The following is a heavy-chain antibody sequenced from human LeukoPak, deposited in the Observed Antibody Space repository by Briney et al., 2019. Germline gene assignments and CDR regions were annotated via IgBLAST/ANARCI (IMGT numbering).Heavy chain of an antibody. D-gene: IGHD6-13*01. CDR2: IIPIFGTA. J-gene: IGHJ3*02. CDR1: GGTFSSYA. Sequence: SVKVSCKASGGTFSSYAISWVRQAPGQGLEWMGGIIPIFGTASYAQKFQGRVTITADESTSTAYMELSSLRSEDTAVYYCASPIGIAAAGTIAFDIWGQGTMVTVSS. CDR3: ASPIGIAAAGTIAFDI. V-gene: IGHV1-69*01.